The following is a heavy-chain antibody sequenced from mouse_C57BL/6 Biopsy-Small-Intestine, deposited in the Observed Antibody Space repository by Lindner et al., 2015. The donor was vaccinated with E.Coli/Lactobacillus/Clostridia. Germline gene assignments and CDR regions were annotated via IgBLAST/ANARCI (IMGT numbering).Heavy chain of an antibody. J-gene: IGHJ4*01. CDR2: ISSGSSTI. D-gene: IGHD1-1*01. CDR1: GFTFSDYG. Sequence: EVQLQEVWGGLVKPGGSLKLSCAASGFTFSDYGMHWVRQAPEKGLEWIAYISSGSSTIYYADTVKGRFTISRDNAKNTLFLQMTSLRSEDTAIYYCANYYYSSSYVDLDYWGQGTSVTVSS. CDR3: ANYYYSSSYVDLDY. V-gene: IGHV5-17*01.